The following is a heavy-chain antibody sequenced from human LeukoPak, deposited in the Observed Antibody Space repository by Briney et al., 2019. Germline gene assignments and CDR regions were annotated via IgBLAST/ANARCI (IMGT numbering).Heavy chain of an antibody. Sequence: TSETLSLICTISGGSVSSYYWSWVRQPAGKGLEWIGRIYVSGTTKYNPSLKSRVTMSVDTSKRQFSLKLSSVTAADTAIYYCATADGYTSAWGQGTLVTVS. D-gene: IGHD5-24*01. CDR1: GGSVSSYY. V-gene: IGHV4-4*07. CDR2: IYVSGTT. CDR3: ATADGYTSA. J-gene: IGHJ5*02.